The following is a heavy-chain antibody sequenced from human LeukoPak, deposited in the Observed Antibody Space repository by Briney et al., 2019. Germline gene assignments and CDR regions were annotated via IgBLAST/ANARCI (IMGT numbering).Heavy chain of an antibody. CDR3: TTHPGYESY. V-gene: IGHV3-15*01. CDR2: IKRNTKGATT. CDR1: GFTFNIAW. Sequence: PGGSLRLSCATAGFTFNIAWMSWVRQAPGKGLEWVGRIKRNTKGATTDYAAAVKGRFTISSDDSKNTLYLQMNSLEIDDTGVYYCTTHPGYESYWGQGTLVTVSS. J-gene: IGHJ4*02. D-gene: IGHD2-15*01.